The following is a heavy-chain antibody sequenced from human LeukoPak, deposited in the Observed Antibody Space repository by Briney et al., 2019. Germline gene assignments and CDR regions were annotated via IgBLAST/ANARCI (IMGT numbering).Heavy chain of an antibody. Sequence: GGSLRLSCAASGFTFGNSAMTWVRQAPGKGLEWVSSIGGSGTSTYYADSVKGRFTISRDNSKNTLFLQMNSLRAEDTAIYFCAKAPSNNYVELDPWGQGTLVTVSS. V-gene: IGHV3-23*01. J-gene: IGHJ5*02. CDR1: GFTFGNSA. CDR2: IGGSGTST. D-gene: IGHD4-11*01. CDR3: AKAPSNNYVELDP.